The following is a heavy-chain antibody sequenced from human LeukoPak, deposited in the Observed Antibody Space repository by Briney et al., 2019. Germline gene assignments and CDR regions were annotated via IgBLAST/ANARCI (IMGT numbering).Heavy chain of an antibody. D-gene: IGHD3-3*01. V-gene: IGHV4-59*01. CDR3: ARITMPLKTLNWFDP. CDR2: IYYSGST. CDR1: GVSISSYY. J-gene: IGHJ5*02. Sequence: SETLSLTCTVSGVSISSYYWSWIRQPPGKGLEWMGYIYYSGSTNYNPSLKSRVTISVDTSKNPFSLKLSSVNAADTAVYYCARITMPLKTLNWFDPWGQGTLVTVSS.